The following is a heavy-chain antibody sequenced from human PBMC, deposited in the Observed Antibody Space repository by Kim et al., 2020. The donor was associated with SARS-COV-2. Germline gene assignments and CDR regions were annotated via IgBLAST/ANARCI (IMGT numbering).Heavy chain of an antibody. V-gene: IGHV3-15*01. CDR3: TADRGVPADC. CDR1: GFPFSDTW. D-gene: IGHD2-2*01. CDR2: IKSKAAGGTT. Sequence: GGSLRLSCAVSGFPFSDTWMSWVRQAPGKGLEWVGRIKSKAAGGTTDYTAPVKGRSTISRDDSENMLYLQMNTLKTEDTAVYYCTADRGVPADCWGQGTLVTVSS. J-gene: IGHJ4*02.